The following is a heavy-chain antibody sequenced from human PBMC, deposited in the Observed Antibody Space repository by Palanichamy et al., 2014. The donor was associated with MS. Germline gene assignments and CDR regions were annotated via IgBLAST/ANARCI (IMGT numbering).Heavy chain of an antibody. CDR3: ARGGAAAGYAFDT. V-gene: IGHV1-8*03. Sequence: QVQLVQSGAEVKKPGASVRVSCKASGYTFTNYDINWVRQATGQGPEWMGWVTPNNNKIGYAQKFQGRVTITRDTSIRTAYMELSSLTSEDTAVYYCARGGAAAGYAFDTWGQGTMVTVSS. J-gene: IGHJ3*02. D-gene: IGHD6-13*01. CDR1: GYTFTNYD. CDR2: VTPNNNKI.